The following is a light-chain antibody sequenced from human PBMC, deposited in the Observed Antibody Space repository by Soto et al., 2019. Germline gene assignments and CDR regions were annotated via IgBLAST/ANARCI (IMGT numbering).Light chain of an antibody. CDR1: TSDVGNYNY. CDR3: SSYTATNTYV. V-gene: IGLV2-14*01. Sequence: QSALTQPASVSGSRGQSITISCTGTTSDVGNYNYVSWYQQHPGKAPKLMIYEVSYRSTGASNRFSGTKSGNTASLTISGLQGEDEADYYCSSYTATNTYVFGTGTKVTVL. CDR2: EVS. J-gene: IGLJ1*01.